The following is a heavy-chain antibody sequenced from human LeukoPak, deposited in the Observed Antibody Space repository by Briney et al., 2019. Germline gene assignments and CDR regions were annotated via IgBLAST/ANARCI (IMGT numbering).Heavy chain of an antibody. CDR1: GGPISSGGYY. Sequence: SETLSLTCTVSGGPISSGGYYWSWIRQHPGKGLEWIGYIYYSGSTYYNPSLKSRVTISVDTSKNQFSLKLSSVTAADTAVYYCARGRGYSGYDSGDTFDYWGQGTLVTVSS. CDR3: ARGRGYSGYDSGDTFDY. J-gene: IGHJ4*02. CDR2: IYYSGST. D-gene: IGHD5-12*01. V-gene: IGHV4-31*03.